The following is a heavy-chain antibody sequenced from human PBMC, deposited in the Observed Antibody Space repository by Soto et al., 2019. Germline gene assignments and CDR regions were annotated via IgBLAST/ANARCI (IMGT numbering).Heavy chain of an antibody. CDR2: ISYDGSNE. V-gene: IGHV3-30-3*01. Sequence: QVQLVESGGGVVQPGRSLRLSCAASGFTFSSNAMHWVRQAPGKGLEWVAVISYDGSNEYYADSVKGRFTISRDNSKNTLYLQMNSLRAEDTAVYYCARPYSSSWSWFAHWGQGTLVTVSS. J-gene: IGHJ5*02. CDR1: GFTFSSNA. D-gene: IGHD6-13*01. CDR3: ARPYSSSWSWFAH.